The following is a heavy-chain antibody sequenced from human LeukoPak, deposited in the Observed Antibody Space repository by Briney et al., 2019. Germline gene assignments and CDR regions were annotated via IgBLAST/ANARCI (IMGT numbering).Heavy chain of an antibody. J-gene: IGHJ4*02. D-gene: IGHD3-10*01. Sequence: GGSLRLSCAASGFTFRAYSLSWVRQAPGKGLEWVSFITGTSGDILYADSVKGRFTVSRDNAKNTLYLQMDSLTAEDTAVYFCARVAGHYFDYWGQGSLVTVSS. V-gene: IGHV3-21*05. CDR2: ITGTSGDI. CDR3: ARVAGHYFDY. CDR1: GFTFRAYS.